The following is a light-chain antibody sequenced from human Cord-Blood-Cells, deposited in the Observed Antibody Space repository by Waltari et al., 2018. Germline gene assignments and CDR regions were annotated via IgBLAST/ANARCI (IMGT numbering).Light chain of an antibody. Sequence: SVLTQPPPASGPPGQRVTISCPGSSSTIGRNHVYWYQPPPGTAPKRLSYRNNQRPSGVPDRFSGSKSGTSASLAISGLRSEDEADYYCAAWDDSLSGVVFGGGTKLTVL. CDR3: AAWDDSLSGVV. CDR1: SSTIGRNH. J-gene: IGLJ2*01. V-gene: IGLV1-47*01. CDR2: RNN.